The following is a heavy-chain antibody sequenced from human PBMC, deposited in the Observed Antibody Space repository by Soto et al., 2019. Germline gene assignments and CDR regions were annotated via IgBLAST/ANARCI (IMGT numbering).Heavy chain of an antibody. D-gene: IGHD3-22*01. CDR3: TTDPHITMIVVGRDFDY. J-gene: IGHJ4*02. CDR1: GFTFSNAW. V-gene: IGHV3-15*01. CDR2: IKSKTDGGTT. Sequence: EVQLVESGGGLVKPGGSLRLSCAASGFTFSNAWMSWVRQAPGKGLEWVGRIKSKTDGGTTDYAAPVKGRFTISRDDSKHTLYLQMNSLKTEDTAVYYCTTDPHITMIVVGRDFDYGGQGTLVTVSS.